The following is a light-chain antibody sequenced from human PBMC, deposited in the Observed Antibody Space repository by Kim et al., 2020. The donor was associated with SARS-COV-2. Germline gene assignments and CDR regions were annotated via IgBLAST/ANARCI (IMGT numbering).Light chain of an antibody. V-gene: IGKV3-20*01. CDR3: QLYGSSPLWT. CDR2: GAS. Sequence: EIVLTQSPGTLSLSPGERATLSCRASQYVSSTYFAWYQQKPGQAPRLLIYGASRGATGIPDRFSGSGSGTDFTRTISRLEPEDFAVYYCQLYGSSPLWTFGPVTKVYIK. CDR1: QYVSSTY. J-gene: IGKJ1*01.